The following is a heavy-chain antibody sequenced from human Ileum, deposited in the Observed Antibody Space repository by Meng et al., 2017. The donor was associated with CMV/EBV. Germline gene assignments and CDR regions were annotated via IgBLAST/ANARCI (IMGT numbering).Heavy chain of an antibody. CDR2: INSDGSST. CDR1: GFTFSSYW. D-gene: IGHD2-15*01. J-gene: IGHJ4*02. V-gene: IGHV3-74*01. Sequence: GGSLRLSCAASGFTFSSYWMHWVRQAPGKGLVWVSRINSDGSSTSYADSVKGRFTISRDNAKNSLYLQMASLRADDTAVYYCARHYCSGGICLDCWGQGTLVTVSS. CDR3: ARHYCSGGICLDC.